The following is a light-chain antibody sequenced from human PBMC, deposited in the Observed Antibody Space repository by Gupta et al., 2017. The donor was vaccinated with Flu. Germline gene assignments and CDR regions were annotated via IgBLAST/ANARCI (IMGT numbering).Light chain of an antibody. Sequence: SLGERATINCKSSQSVLYSSNNKNCLAWYQQKPGQPPKLLIYWASTRESGVPDRLSGSESGTDFTLTISSLQAEDVAVYYCQQYFTAPWTFGQGTKVEIK. CDR1: QSVLYSSNNKNC. J-gene: IGKJ1*01. CDR3: QQYFTAPWT. V-gene: IGKV4-1*01. CDR2: WAS.